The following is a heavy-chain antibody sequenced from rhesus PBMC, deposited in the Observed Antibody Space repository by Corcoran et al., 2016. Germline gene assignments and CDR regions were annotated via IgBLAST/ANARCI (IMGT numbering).Heavy chain of an antibody. Sequence: QLQLQESGPGLVKPSETLSLTCAVSGGSISSNWWSWIRQPLGKGLEWIGPISASGESTSHHPAHKTRVTISNNTSKHQFSLKLGSVTAADTAVYYCARKEYCTGSSCLHFDYWGQGVLVTVSS. CDR3: ARKEYCTGSSCLHFDY. J-gene: IGHJ4*01. CDR2: ISASGEST. D-gene: IGHD2-21*01. CDR1: GGSISSNW. V-gene: IGHV4-57*02.